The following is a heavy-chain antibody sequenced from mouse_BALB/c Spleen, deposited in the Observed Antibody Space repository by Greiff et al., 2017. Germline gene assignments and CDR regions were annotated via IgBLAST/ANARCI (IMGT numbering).Heavy chain of an antibody. D-gene: IGHD2-14*01. Sequence: QLQQSGPGLVQPSQSLSITCTVSGFSLTSYGLHWVRQSPGTGLEWLGVIWSGGSTDYNAAFISRLSISKDNSKSQVFFKMNSLQANDTAIHYCARPSYYRYDWFAYWGQGTLVTVSA. CDR1: GFSLTSYG. CDR3: ARPSYYRYDWFAY. V-gene: IGHV2-2*02. CDR2: IWSGGST. J-gene: IGHJ3*01.